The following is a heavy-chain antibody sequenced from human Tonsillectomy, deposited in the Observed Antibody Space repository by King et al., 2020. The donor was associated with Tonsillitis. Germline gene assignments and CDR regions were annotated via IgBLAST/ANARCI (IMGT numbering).Heavy chain of an antibody. CDR1: GYSISSGYY. CDR2: IYHSGST. V-gene: IGHV4-38-2*02. Sequence: QLQESGPGLVKPSETLSLTCTVSGYSISSGYYWGWIRQPPGKGLEWIGSIYHSGSTYYNPSLKSRVTISVDTSKNQFSLKLSSVTAADTALYYCARAHDYGDYDDAFDIWGQGTMVTVSS. J-gene: IGHJ3*02. CDR3: ARAHDYGDYDDAFDI. D-gene: IGHD4-17*01.